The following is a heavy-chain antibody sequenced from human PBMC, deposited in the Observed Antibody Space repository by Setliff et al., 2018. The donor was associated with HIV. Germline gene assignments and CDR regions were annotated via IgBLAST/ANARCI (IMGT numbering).Heavy chain of an antibody. CDR1: GDSISTDY. CDR2: IYNSAST. CDR3: ARHSPSDY. V-gene: IGHV4-59*08. Sequence: TETLSLTCTVSGDSISTDYWTWIRQPPGKGLEWIGYIYNSASTSYNPSLKSRVTISVDTSKNQFSLKLSSVTAADTAVYYCARHSPSDYWGQGTLVTVSS. J-gene: IGHJ4*02.